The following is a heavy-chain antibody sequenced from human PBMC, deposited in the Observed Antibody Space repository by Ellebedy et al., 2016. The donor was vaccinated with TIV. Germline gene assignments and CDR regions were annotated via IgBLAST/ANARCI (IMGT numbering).Heavy chain of an antibody. CDR1: GFTFSTYW. CDR2: IKEDGSTK. CDR3: ARAIGAGDGT. Sequence: GESLKISXVASGFTFSTYWMHWVRQAPGKGLEWVANIKEDGSTKYYVDSVKGRFTISRDNAKNSLYLQMNSLRAEDTAVYYCARAIGAGDGTWGQGALDTVSS. J-gene: IGHJ5*02. D-gene: IGHD2-15*01. V-gene: IGHV3-7*01.